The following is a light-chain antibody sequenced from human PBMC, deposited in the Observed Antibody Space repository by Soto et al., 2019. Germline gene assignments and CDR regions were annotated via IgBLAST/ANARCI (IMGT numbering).Light chain of an antibody. Sequence: EIVMTPYPATLPLSRGEMTTISFRASQSVSSNLAWYQQKPGQPPTILIFGTSTRATVIPARFSVSGSGTEFTLTISSLQSEDFAVYYCQQYNNWPTFGGGAKVEIK. V-gene: IGKV3-15*01. CDR3: QQYNNWPT. CDR2: GTS. J-gene: IGKJ4*01. CDR1: QSVSSN.